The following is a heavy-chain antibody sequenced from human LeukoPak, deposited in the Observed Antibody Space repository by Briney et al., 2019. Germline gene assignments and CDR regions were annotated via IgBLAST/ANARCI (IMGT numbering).Heavy chain of an antibody. D-gene: IGHD1-26*01. V-gene: IGHV3-23*01. CDR1: GFTFSNFG. CDR3: AKYRRIVGAHGTSDAFDI. J-gene: IGHJ3*02. CDR2: ISGSGGST. Sequence: GGTLRLSCAASGFTFSNFGMSWVRQAPGKGLEWVSGISGSGGSTDYADSVKGRFTISRDNSKNTLYLQMNSLRAEDTAVYYCAKYRRIVGAHGTSDAFDIWGQGTMVTVSS.